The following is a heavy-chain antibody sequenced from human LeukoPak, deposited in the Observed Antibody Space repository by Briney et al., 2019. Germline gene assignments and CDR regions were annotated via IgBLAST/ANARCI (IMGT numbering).Heavy chain of an antibody. D-gene: IGHD2-15*01. J-gene: IGHJ4*02. Sequence: ASVKVSCKASGYTFTSYDINWVRQATGQGVEWMGWMNPNSGNTGYAQKFQGRVTMNRNTSISTAYMELSSLRSEDTAVYYCARPVTSSCYSLDYWGQGTLVTVPS. CDR2: MNPNSGNT. V-gene: IGHV1-8*01. CDR3: ARPVTSSCYSLDY. CDR1: GYTFTSYD.